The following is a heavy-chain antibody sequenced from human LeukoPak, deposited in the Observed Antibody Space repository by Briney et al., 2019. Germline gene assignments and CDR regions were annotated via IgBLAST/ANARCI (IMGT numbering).Heavy chain of an antibody. D-gene: IGHD3-10*01. CDR2: IYHSGST. V-gene: IGHV4-30-2*01. CDR1: GGSISSGGYS. CDR3: ARVYGLDYFDY. J-gene: IGHJ4*02. Sequence: SQTLSLTSAVSGGSISSGGYSWSWIRQPPGKGLEWIGYIYHSGSTYYNPSLKSRVTISVDRSKNQFSLKLSSVTAADTAVYYCARVYGLDYFDYWGQGTLVTVSS.